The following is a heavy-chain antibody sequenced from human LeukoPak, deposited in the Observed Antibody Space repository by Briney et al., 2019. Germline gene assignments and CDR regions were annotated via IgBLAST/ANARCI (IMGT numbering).Heavy chain of an antibody. V-gene: IGHV4-4*09. J-gene: IGHJ5*02. Sequence: SETLSLTCTVSGASISSYYWSWIRQPPGKGLELIGYIYTRGSTNYNPPLKSRVTMSVDTSKSQFSLKLSSVTAADTAVYYCARDANWFDPWGQGTLVTVSS. CDR1: GASISSYY. CDR2: IYTRGST. CDR3: ARDANWFDP.